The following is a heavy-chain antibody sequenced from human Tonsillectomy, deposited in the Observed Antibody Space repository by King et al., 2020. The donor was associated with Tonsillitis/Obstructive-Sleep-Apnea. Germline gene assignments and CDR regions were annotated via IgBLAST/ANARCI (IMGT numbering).Heavy chain of an antibody. CDR2: MYSGGRA. D-gene: IGHD2-15*01. CDR1: GFAGSSNY. J-gene: IGHJ3*01. CDR3: AREESVDDAFDV. Sequence: VQLGESGGGLIQPGGSLRLSCAAAGFAGSSNYMTWVRQAPGKWLEWVSLMYSGGRAYYANSVKGRFTISRDSSKNTLYLQMNSLRAEDTAVYFCAREESVDDAFDVWGQGTMVTVSS. V-gene: IGHV3-53*01.